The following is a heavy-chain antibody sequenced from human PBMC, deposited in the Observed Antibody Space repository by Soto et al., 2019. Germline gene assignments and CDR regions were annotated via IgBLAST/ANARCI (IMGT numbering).Heavy chain of an antibody. Sequence: QVPLVQSGAEVKKPGASVKVSCKASGYTFTSYGMSWVRQAPGQGLEWMGWISGYSGNTNYAQNLQGRVTMTTDTSTSTAYMELRSLRSDDTAVYYCAREGRNYYESSGYYGLGYWGQGTLVTVSS. J-gene: IGHJ4*02. CDR2: ISGYSGNT. V-gene: IGHV1-18*04. D-gene: IGHD3-22*01. CDR1: GYTFTSYG. CDR3: AREGRNYYESSGYYGLGY.